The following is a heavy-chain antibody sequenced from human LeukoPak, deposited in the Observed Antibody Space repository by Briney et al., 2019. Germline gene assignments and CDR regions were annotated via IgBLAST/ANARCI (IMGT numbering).Heavy chain of an antibody. CDR3: ARGTDTQGVPTIHFDF. V-gene: IGHV4-38-2*02. J-gene: IGHJ4*02. Sequence: PSETLSLTCTVSGGSISSYYWGWIRQSPGKGLEWIGSIFHSGYTFYSPSLKSRVTISVDRSKNHFSLSLRSVTAADTAIYFCARGTDTQGVPTIHFDFWGQGALVTVSS. D-gene: IGHD4/OR15-4a*01. CDR1: GGSISSYY. CDR2: IFHSGYT.